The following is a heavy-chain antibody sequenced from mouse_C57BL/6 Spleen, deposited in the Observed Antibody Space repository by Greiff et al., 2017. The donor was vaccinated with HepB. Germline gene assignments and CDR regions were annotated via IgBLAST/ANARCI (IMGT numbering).Heavy chain of an antibody. Sequence: VQLQQSGAELVKPGASVKMSCKASGYTFTSYWITWVKQRPGQGLEWIGDIYPGSGSTNYNEKFTSKATLTVDTSSSKAYMQLSSLTSEDSAVYYCARWDYYGSSWFAYWGQGTLVTVSA. CDR3: ARWDYYGSSWFAY. V-gene: IGHV1-55*01. D-gene: IGHD1-1*01. J-gene: IGHJ3*01. CDR1: GYTFTSYW. CDR2: IYPGSGST.